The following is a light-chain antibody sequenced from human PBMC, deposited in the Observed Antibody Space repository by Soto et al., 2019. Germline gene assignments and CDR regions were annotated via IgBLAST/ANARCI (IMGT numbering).Light chain of an antibody. CDR3: QQYNNWPGT. V-gene: IGKV3-15*01. CDR1: QSVSSN. CDR2: GAF. J-gene: IGKJ1*01. Sequence: EIVMTQSPATLSVSPGERVTLSCRASQSVSSNLAWYQQNPGQAPRLLIYGAFTRATGIPARFSGSGSGTEFTLTISSLQSEDFAVYYCQQYNNWPGTFGQGTKV.